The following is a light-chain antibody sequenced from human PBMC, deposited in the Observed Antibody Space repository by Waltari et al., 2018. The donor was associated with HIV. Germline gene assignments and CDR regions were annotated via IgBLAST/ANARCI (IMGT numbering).Light chain of an antibody. J-gene: IGKJ1*01. CDR1: QSLSSW. Sequence: DIQLTQSPPTLSASVGNRVTITCRAGQSLSSWLAWYQQKPGKAPKLRIYKASSLESGVPSRFSGSGSGTEFTLTISSLQPDDFATYYCQQYNSYSRTFGQGTKVEIK. V-gene: IGKV1-5*03. CDR2: KAS. CDR3: QQYNSYSRT.